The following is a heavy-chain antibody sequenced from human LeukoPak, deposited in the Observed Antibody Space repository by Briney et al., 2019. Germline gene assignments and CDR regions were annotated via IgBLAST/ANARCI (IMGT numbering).Heavy chain of an antibody. CDR3: ANPQSRGYDYLDY. Sequence: GGSLRLSCAASGFTFRNYGMHWVRQAPAQGLEWVAVISIDGSEKYYADSVKGRFTISRDNSKNTLYLQMNSLRGDDTAVYYCANPQSRGYDYLDYWGQGTLVTVSS. CDR2: ISIDGSEK. V-gene: IGHV3-30*18. D-gene: IGHD5-12*01. J-gene: IGHJ4*02. CDR1: GFTFRNYG.